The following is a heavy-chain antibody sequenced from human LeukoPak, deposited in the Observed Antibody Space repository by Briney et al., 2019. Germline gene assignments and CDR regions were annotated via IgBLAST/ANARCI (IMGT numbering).Heavy chain of an antibody. CDR3: AREFSESGYFDL. Sequence: SQTLSLTCTVSGGSISSGDYYWSWIRQPPGKGLEWIGYIYYSGSTNYNPSLKSRVTISVDTSKNQFSLKLSSVTAADTAVYYCAREFSESGYFDLWGRGTLVTVSS. CDR2: IYYSGST. CDR1: GGSISSGDYY. J-gene: IGHJ2*01. V-gene: IGHV4-61*08. D-gene: IGHD3-10*01.